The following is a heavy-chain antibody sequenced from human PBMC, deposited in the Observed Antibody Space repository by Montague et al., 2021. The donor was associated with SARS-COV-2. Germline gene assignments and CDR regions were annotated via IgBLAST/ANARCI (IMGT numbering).Heavy chain of an antibody. V-gene: IGHV4-59*01. CDR3: ARLLRSCTNGVCRTYYYYAMDV. D-gene: IGHD2-8*01. CDR1: GGSLSGYY. Sequence: SETLSLTCTVSGGSLSGYYWSWIRQPPGKRLEWIGYIYYSGSTKYNPFLESRVTVSVERSKNQVSLKLSSVTAADTAVYYCARLLRSCTNGVCRTYYYYAMDVWGQGTTVTVSS. CDR2: IYYSGST. J-gene: IGHJ6*02.